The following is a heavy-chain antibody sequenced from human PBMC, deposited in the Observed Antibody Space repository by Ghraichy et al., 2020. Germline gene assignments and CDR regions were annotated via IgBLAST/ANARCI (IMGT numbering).Heavy chain of an antibody. CDR3: ARDRGIAAAGDYYYGMDV. Sequence: GESLNISCAASGFTFSSYAMHWVRQAPGKGLEWVAAISFDGGNKYYADSVKGRFTISKDNSKNTLSLQMISLRGDDTALYYCARDRGIAAAGDYYYGMDVWGQGTTVTVSS. V-gene: IGHV3-30*04. CDR2: ISFDGGNK. J-gene: IGHJ6*02. CDR1: GFTFSSYA. D-gene: IGHD6-13*01.